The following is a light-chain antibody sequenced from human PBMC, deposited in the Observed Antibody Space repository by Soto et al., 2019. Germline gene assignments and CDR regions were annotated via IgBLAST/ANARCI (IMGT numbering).Light chain of an antibody. CDR3: QQYNTDSSWA. J-gene: IGKJ1*01. Sequence: DIQMTQSPSTLSASVGDRVTITCRASQSVGTWLAWYQQKPGKAPELLISDASSLESGVPSRFSGSGSGTEFTLTSSSLLPDDFASYYYQQYNTDSSWAFGQGTKVEIK. CDR1: QSVGTW. V-gene: IGKV1-5*01. CDR2: DAS.